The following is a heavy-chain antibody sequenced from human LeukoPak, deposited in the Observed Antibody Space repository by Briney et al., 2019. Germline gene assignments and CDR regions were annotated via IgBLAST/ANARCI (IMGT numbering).Heavy chain of an antibody. CDR2: IYYSGST. J-gene: IGHJ4*02. CDR1: GVSVSSGSYY. D-gene: IGHD2-15*01. CDR3: ARGVNGGVVVAAVNFDY. Sequence: SETLSLTCTVSGVSVSSGSYYWSWIRQPPGKGLEWIGYIYYSGSTNYNPSLKSRVTISVDTSKNQFSLKLSSVTAADTAVYYCARGVNGGVVVAAVNFDYWGQGTLVTVSS. V-gene: IGHV4-61*01.